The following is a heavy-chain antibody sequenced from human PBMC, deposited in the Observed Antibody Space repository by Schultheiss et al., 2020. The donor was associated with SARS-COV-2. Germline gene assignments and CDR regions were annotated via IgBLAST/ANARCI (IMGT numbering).Heavy chain of an antibody. CDR3: ARDSYYYYGMDV. V-gene: IGHV3-30*07. J-gene: IGHJ6*02. Sequence: GESLKISCAASGFTFSSYAMHWVRQAPGKGLEWVAVIWYDGSNKYYADSVKGRFTISRDNAKNSLYLQMNSLRAEDTAVYYCARDSYYYYGMDVWGQGTTVTVSS. CDR2: IWYDGSNK. CDR1: GFTFSSYA.